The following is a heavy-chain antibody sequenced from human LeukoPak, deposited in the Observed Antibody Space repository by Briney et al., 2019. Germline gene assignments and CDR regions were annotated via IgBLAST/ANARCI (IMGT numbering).Heavy chain of an antibody. J-gene: IGHJ5*02. D-gene: IGHD2-21*01. V-gene: IGHV4-39*01. CDR2: IYYSGST. CDR1: GGSISSSSYY. CDR3: AKIILGINWFDP. Sequence: PSETLSLTCTVSGGSISSSSYYWGWIRQPPGKGLEWIGSIYYSGSTYYNPSLKSRVTISVDTSKNQFSLKLSSVTAADTAVYYCAKIILGINWFDPWGQGTLVTVSS.